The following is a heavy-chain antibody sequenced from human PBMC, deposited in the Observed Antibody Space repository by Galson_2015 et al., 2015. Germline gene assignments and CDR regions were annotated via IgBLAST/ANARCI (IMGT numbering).Heavy chain of an antibody. CDR2: INAGNGNT. CDR1: GYTFTSYA. Sequence: SVKVSCKASGYTFTSYAMHWVRQAPGQRLEWMGWINAGNGNTKYSQKFQGRVTITRDTSASTAYMELSSLRSEDTAVYYCARTKWFVHSSGYWGTFDIWGQGTMVTVSS. CDR3: ARTKWFVHSSGYWGTFDI. J-gene: IGHJ3*02. V-gene: IGHV1-3*01. D-gene: IGHD3-22*01.